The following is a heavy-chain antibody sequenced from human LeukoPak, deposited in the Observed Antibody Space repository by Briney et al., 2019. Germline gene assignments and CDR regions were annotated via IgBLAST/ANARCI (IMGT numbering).Heavy chain of an antibody. Sequence: PWGSLRLSCAASGFTFSNYAMAWVRQAPGKGLEWVSAISGNGGRTYSADSVQGRFTISRDNSKNTVYLQMDNLRAEDSAMYYCAKAHSISWPYAFDSWGQGTLVTVSS. D-gene: IGHD6-13*01. CDR3: AKAHSISWPYAFDS. V-gene: IGHV3-23*01. J-gene: IGHJ4*02. CDR1: GFTFSNYA. CDR2: ISGNGGRT.